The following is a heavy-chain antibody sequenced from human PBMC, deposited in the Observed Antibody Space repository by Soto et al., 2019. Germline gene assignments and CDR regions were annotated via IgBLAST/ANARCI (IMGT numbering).Heavy chain of an antibody. CDR3: AKEGDYGDLGWFFDY. V-gene: IGHV3-30*18. J-gene: IGHJ4*02. CDR1: GFTFSSYG. D-gene: IGHD4-17*01. Sequence: QVQLVESGGGVVQPGRSLRLSCAASGFTFSSYGMHWVRQAPGKGLEWVAVISYDGSNKYYADSVKGRFTISRDNSKNTLYLQMNSLRAEDTAVYYCAKEGDYGDLGWFFDYWGQGTLVTVSS. CDR2: ISYDGSNK.